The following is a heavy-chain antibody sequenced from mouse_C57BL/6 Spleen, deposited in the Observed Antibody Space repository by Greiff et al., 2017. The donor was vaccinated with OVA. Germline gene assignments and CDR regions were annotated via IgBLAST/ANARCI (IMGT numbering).Heavy chain of an antibody. CDR2: INPSTGGT. Sequence: VQLKESGPELVKPGASVKISCKASGYSFTGYYMNWVKQSPEKSLEWIGEINPSTGGTTYNQKFKAKATLTVDKSSSTAYMQLKSLTSEDSAVYYCASLYDYDRYFDVWGTGTTVTVSS. D-gene: IGHD2-4*01. CDR1: GYSFTGYY. J-gene: IGHJ1*03. V-gene: IGHV1-42*01. CDR3: ASLYDYDRYFDV.